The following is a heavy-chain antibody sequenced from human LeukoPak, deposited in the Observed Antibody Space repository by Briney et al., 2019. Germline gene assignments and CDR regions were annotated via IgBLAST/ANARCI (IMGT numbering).Heavy chain of an antibody. CDR1: GFTVSSNY. Sequence: GGSLRLSCAASGFTVSSNYMSWVRQAPGKGLEWVSVIYSGGSTYYADSVKGRFTISRDNSKNTLYLQMNSLRAEDTAVHYCARDLHSSGWYFFDYWGQGTLVTVSS. CDR3: ARDLHSSGWYFFDY. J-gene: IGHJ4*02. V-gene: IGHV3-53*01. CDR2: IYSGGST. D-gene: IGHD6-19*01.